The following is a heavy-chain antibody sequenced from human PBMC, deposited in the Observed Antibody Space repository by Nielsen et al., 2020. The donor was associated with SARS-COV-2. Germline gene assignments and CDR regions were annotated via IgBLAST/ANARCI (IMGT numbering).Heavy chain of an antibody. Sequence: GESLKISCKGSGYSFTSYWIGWVRQMPGKGLEWMGIIYPGDSDTRYSPSFQGQVTISADKSISTAYLQWSSLKASDTAMYYCARLSRVVITTGAYYYYGMDVWGQGTTVTVSS. CDR2: IYPGDSDT. CDR1: GYSFTSYW. CDR3: ARLSRVVITTGAYYYYGMDV. V-gene: IGHV5-51*01. J-gene: IGHJ6*02. D-gene: IGHD3-22*01.